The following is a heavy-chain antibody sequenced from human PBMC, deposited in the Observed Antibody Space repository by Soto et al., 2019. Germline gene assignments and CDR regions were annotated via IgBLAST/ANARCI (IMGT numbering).Heavy chain of an antibody. J-gene: IGHJ4*02. D-gene: IGHD2-8*02. CDR2: IFYSGTT. CDR3: TTLASGHFDS. CDR1: GGSISSPGYN. Sequence: SEPLSLTCTVSGGSISSPGYNWGWVRQPPGKEPEWIGTIFYSGTTQYNPSLRSRLAMSVDTSKSQVSLTLTSVTAADTAVYYCTTLASGHFDSWGQGAQVTVSS. V-gene: IGHV4-39*01.